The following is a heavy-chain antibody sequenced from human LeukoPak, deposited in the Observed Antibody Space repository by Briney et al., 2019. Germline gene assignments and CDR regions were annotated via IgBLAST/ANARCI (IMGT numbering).Heavy chain of an antibody. J-gene: IGHJ4*02. V-gene: IGHV4-59*11. CDR2: IHYSVST. CDR1: GASISSHY. D-gene: IGHD1-14*01. CDR3: SRAGTGFNSPGAY. Sequence: SERRSLTCSVSGASISSHYWSWIRQPPGKGLEWIGYIHYSVSTNCNPSLKSRVTISLDTSKNQFSLKLTSVTAADTAVYYCSRAGTGFNSPGAYWGQGTLVTVSS.